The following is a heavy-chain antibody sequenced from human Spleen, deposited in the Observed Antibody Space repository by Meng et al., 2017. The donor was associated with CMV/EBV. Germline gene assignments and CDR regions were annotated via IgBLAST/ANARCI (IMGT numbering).Heavy chain of an antibody. Sequence: GGSLRLSCAASGFTFSSYGMHWVRQAPGKGLEWVAFIRYDGSNEFYADSVKGRFTISRDNSKNTLFLQMNSLRPEDTGVYYCAKVGALGYWGQGTLVTVSS. CDR1: GFTFSSYG. D-gene: IGHD1-26*01. CDR2: IRYDGSNE. J-gene: IGHJ4*02. CDR3: AKVGALGY. V-gene: IGHV3-30*02.